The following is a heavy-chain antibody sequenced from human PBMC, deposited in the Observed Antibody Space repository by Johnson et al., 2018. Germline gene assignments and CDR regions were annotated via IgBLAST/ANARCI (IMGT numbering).Heavy chain of an antibody. CDR2: TYYRSKWYN. CDR1: GDSVSSNSAA. V-gene: IGHV6-1*01. CDR3: ARDLQGVSGTTIYYYYYYMDV. Sequence: QVQLQESGPGLVKPSQTLSVTCAISGDSVSSNSAAWNWIRQSPSRGLEWLGRTYYRSKWYNDYAVSVKSRITINPDPSKNQFSLQLNSVTPEDTAVYYCARDLQGVSGTTIYYYYYYMDVWGKGTTVTVSS. J-gene: IGHJ6*03. D-gene: IGHD1-1*01.